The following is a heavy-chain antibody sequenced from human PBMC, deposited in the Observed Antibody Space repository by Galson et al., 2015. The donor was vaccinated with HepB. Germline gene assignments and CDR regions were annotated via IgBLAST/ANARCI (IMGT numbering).Heavy chain of an antibody. CDR2: ISGSGGST. CDR3: AKDLRFLEWLPAPVDY. Sequence: SLRLSCAASGFTFSSYAMSWVRQAPGKGLEWVSAISGSGGSTYYADSVKGRFTISRDNSKNTLYLQMNSLRAEDTAVYYCAKDLRFLEWLPAPVDYWGQGTLVTVSS. D-gene: IGHD3-3*01. CDR1: GFTFSSYA. J-gene: IGHJ4*02. V-gene: IGHV3-23*01.